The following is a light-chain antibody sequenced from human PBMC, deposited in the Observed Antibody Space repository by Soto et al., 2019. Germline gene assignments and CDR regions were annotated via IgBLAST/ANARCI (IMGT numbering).Light chain of an antibody. J-gene: IGLJ1*01. CDR1: NSDVGTYNF. V-gene: IGLV2-14*03. CDR2: DVS. CDR3: ISYTSSSTHV. Sequence: QSALTQPASVSGSPGQSITISCAGTNSDVGTYNFVSWYQQHPGKLPKLMIFDVSRRPSGVSDRFSGSKSGNTASLTISGLQAEDEGDYYCISYTSSSTHVFGSGNKVTVL.